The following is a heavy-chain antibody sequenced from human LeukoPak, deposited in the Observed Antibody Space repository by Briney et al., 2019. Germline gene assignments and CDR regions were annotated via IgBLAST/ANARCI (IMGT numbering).Heavy chain of an antibody. CDR1: GYCFTSYW. CDR3: ARPAAAFDYYYYADV. D-gene: IGHD2-2*01. V-gene: IGHV5-51*01. CDR2: IYPGDSDT. Sequence: GESLKISCKGSGYCFTSYWIGWVRQMPGKVLEWMGIIYPGDSDTRYSPSFQGQVTISADKSISTAYLQWSSLKASDTAMYYCARPAAAFDYYYYADVWGGGTTVTVSS. J-gene: IGHJ6*03.